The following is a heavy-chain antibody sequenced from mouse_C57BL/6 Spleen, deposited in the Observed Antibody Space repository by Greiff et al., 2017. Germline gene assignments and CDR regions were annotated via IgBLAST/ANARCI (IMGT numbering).Heavy chain of an antibody. J-gene: IGHJ3*01. D-gene: IGHD2-4*01. CDR3: ARSGYDYDGSFAY. CDR1: GYTFTDYY. Sequence: QVQLQQSGAELVRPGASVKLSCKASGYTFTDYYINWVKQRPGQGLEWIARIYPGSGNTYYNEKFKGKATLTAEKSSSTAYMQLSSLTSEDSAVYVCARSGYDYDGSFAYWGQGTLVTVSA. V-gene: IGHV1-76*01. CDR2: IYPGSGNT.